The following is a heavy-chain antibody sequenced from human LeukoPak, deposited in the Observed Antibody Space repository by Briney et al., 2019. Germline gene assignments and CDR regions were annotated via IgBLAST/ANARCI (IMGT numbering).Heavy chain of an antibody. CDR3: ARSDIRHYFIDV. J-gene: IGHJ6*03. V-gene: IGHV3-21*01. CDR1: GFSFSSYR. D-gene: IGHD3-22*01. Sequence: PGGSLRLSCVVSGFSFSSYRMNWVRQAPGKGLEWVSSISIRGSNVNYAESVKGRFTISRDNAQNSLFLQLDNLRAEDTAVYYCARSDIRHYFIDVWGKGTTVTVSS. CDR2: ISIRGSNV.